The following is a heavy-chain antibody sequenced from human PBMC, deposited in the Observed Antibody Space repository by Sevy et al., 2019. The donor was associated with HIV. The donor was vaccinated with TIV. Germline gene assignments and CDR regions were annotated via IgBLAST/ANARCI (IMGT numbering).Heavy chain of an antibody. CDR2: ISSSGSSI. CDR1: GFTFRNYE. Sequence: GGSLRLSCAASGFTFRNYEMNWVRQAPGKGLEWISKISSSGSSIYYADSVKGRFTIARDNAKNSLNLQMNSLRAEDTALYYCARNGGAYDTGFDPWGQGTLVTVSS. D-gene: IGHD3-22*01. V-gene: IGHV3-48*03. J-gene: IGHJ5*02. CDR3: ARNGGAYDTGFDP.